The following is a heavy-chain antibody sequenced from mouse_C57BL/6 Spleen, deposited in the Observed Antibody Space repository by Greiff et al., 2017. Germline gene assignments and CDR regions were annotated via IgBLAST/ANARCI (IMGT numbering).Heavy chain of an antibody. CDR2: IDPNSGGT. V-gene: IGHV1-72*01. CDR3: ARGYYSNYAWFAY. CDR1: GYTFTSYW. Sequence: VQLQQPGAELVKPGASVKLSCKASGYTFTSYWMHWVKQRPGRGLGWIGRIDPNSGGTKYNEKFKSKATLTVDKSSSTAYMQLSSLTSEDSAVYYCARGYYSNYAWFAYWGQGTLVTVSA. D-gene: IGHD2-5*01. J-gene: IGHJ3*01.